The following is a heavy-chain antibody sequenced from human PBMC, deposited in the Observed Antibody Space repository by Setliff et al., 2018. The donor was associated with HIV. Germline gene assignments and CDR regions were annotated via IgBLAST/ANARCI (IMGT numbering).Heavy chain of an antibody. CDR1: GFTSNSYG. Sequence: GGSLTLSCAASGFTSNSYGMHCVRQAPGKGLEWVALIWYEESKKEYAESVKGRFNSLRADSKKTVDLQMNSLIADDTAVYYCVKDVVKFWSGSGALDYWGPGTLVTVSS. J-gene: IGHJ4*02. V-gene: IGHV3-33*06. CDR2: IWYEESKK. CDR3: VKDVVKFWSGSGALDY. D-gene: IGHD3-3*01.